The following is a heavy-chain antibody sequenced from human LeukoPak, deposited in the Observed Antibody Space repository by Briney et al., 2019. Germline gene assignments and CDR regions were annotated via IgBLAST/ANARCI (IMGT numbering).Heavy chain of an antibody. D-gene: IGHD6-13*01. CDR3: AKDVAAGVFDY. J-gene: IGHJ4*02. Sequence: GGSLRPSCAASGFTFTIYVMSWVRQAPGEGLEWVSAISTGGDNTYYADSVKGRFTISRDNSKNTLYLQMNSLRAEDTAVYYCAKDVAAGVFDYWGQGTLVTVSS. CDR2: ISTGGDNT. CDR1: GFTFTIYV. V-gene: IGHV3-23*01.